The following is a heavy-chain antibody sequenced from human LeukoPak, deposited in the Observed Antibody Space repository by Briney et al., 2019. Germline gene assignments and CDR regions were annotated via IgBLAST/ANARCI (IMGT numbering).Heavy chain of an antibody. CDR2: ISDSDADT. D-gene: IGHD3-10*01. CDR3: AKDFVRGTLTGAFDV. CDR1: GFSFRSFT. V-gene: IGHV3-23*01. J-gene: IGHJ3*01. Sequence: GGSLRLSCSASGFSFRSFTMHWVRQAPGKGLEWVSGISDSDADTHYADSVKGRFTISRDNSKNTVYLQISSLRVEDTALYYCAKDFVRGTLTGAFDVWGRGAMVTVS.